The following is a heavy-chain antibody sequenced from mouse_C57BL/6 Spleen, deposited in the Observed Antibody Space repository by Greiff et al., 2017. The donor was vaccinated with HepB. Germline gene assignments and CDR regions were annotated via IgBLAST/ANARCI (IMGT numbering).Heavy chain of an antibody. CDR1: GFSLTSYG. V-gene: IGHV2-5*01. J-gene: IGHJ3*01. Sequence: QVHVKQSGPGLVQPSQSLSITCTVSGFSLTSYGVHWVRQSPGKGLEWLGVIWRGGSTDYNAAFMSRLSITKDNSKSQVFFKMNSLQADDTAIYYCAKAPREGLYGYDEAWFAYWGQGTLVTVSA. CDR3: AKAPREGLYGYDEAWFAY. D-gene: IGHD2-2*01. CDR2: IWRGGST.